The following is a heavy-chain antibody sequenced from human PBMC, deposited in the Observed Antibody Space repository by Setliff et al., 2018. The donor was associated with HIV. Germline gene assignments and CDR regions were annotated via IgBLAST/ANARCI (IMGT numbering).Heavy chain of an antibody. D-gene: IGHD1-1*01. CDR1: GYSISSGCY. CDR2: IYHGGTT. Sequence: PSETLSLTCAVSGYSISSGCYWGWIRQPPGKGLEWIGSIYHGGTTYYNPSLRSRVTISEDTSKNQFSLTLTSVTAADTAVYYCARDGSGVGTTKTFFESWGQGIMVTVSS. V-gene: IGHV4-38-2*02. J-gene: IGHJ4*02. CDR3: ARDGSGVGTTKTFFES.